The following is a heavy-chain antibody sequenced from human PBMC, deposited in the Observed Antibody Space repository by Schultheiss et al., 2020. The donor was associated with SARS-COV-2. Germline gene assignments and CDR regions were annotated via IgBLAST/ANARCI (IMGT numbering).Heavy chain of an antibody. V-gene: IGHV1-69*13. D-gene: IGHD4-17*01. CDR3: ARKGYGDYVGDYYYYGMDV. CDR1: GYTFTSYG. Sequence: SVKVSCKASGYTFTSYGISWVRQAPGQGLEWMGGIIPIFGTTNYAQEFQGRVTITADESTSTAYMELRILRSDDTAVYYCARKGYGDYVGDYYYYGMDVWGQGTTVTVSS. J-gene: IGHJ6*02. CDR2: IIPIFGTT.